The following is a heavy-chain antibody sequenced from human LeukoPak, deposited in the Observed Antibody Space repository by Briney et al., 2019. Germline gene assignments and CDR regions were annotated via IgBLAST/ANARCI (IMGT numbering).Heavy chain of an antibody. J-gene: IGHJ4*02. V-gene: IGHV3-30*18. CDR2: ISYDGSNK. CDR1: GFTFSSYG. Sequence: PGGSLRLPCAASGFTFSSYGMHWVRQAPGKGLEWVAVISYDGSNKYYADSVKGRFTISRDNSKNTLYLQMNSLRAEDTAVYYCAKVGSSGSLGDYWGQGTLVTVSS. CDR3: AKVGSSGSLGDY. D-gene: IGHD6-19*01.